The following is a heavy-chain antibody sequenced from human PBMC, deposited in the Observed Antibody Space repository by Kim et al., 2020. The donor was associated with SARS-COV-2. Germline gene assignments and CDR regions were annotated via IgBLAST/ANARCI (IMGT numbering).Heavy chain of an antibody. Sequence: TPSLRSRVTISVDTSKNQFSLKLSSVTAADTAVYYCARDGYSVDYYGMDVWGQGTTVTVSS. CDR3: ARDGYSVDYYGMDV. V-gene: IGHV4-59*01. D-gene: IGHD6-13*01. J-gene: IGHJ6*02.